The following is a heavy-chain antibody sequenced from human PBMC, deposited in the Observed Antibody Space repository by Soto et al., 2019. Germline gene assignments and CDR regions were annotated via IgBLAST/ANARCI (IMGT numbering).Heavy chain of an antibody. J-gene: IGHJ4*02. CDR1: GDSISTSY. CDR2: FHSNGNS. V-gene: IGHV4-4*07. CDR3: ARGSRHFDWLPDY. Sequence: PSETLSLTCSVSGDSISTSYWSWIRQPAEKRPEWIGRFHSNGNSHYNPSLRSRVSMSMDTSKKEIYLKVSSVTAADTAVYYCARGSRHFDWLPDYWGQGTQVTVSS. D-gene: IGHD3-9*01.